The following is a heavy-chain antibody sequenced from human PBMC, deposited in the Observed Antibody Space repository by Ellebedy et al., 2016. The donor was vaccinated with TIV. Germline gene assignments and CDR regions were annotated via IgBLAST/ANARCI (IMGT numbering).Heavy chain of an antibody. CDR1: GGSFGSFY. Sequence: SETLSLTXDVYGGSFGSFYWTWIRQPPGKGLEWIGEINHSGRANYNPSLTSRVTISLETSRRQLSLELTSMTAADTAVYYCVRGRIGVAEFGHWGQGILVTVSS. CDR2: INHSGRA. J-gene: IGHJ4*02. D-gene: IGHD6-19*01. CDR3: VRGRIGVAEFGH. V-gene: IGHV4-34*01.